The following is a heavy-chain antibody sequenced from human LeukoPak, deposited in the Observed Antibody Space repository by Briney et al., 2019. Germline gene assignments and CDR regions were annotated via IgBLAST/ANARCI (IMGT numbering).Heavy chain of an antibody. CDR3: ARHYYYDSSGFYYYFDY. J-gene: IGHJ4*02. CDR1: GGSISSSSYF. V-gene: IGHV4-39*01. CDR2: FYYSGST. D-gene: IGHD3-22*01. Sequence: SETLSLTCTVSGGSISSSSYFWGWIRQPPGKRLEWIGSFYYSGSTSYNPSLKSRVTISVDTSKNQFSLELTSVAAADTAVYYCARHYYYDSSGFYYYFDYSGQGTLVTVSS.